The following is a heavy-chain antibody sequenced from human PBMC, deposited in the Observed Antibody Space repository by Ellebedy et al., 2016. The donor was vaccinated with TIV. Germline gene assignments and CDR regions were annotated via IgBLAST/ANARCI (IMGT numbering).Heavy chain of an antibody. D-gene: IGHD3-16*01. V-gene: IGHV1-69*13. CDR3: ARGPHTNFDY. CDR2: IVPDFHTA. CDR1: GDKFSSYA. Sequence: SVKVSXXASGDKFSSYALHWVRQAPGQGLEYMGGIVPDFHTAEYAQKFQDRVTITADESTSIVYLELRSLRSEDTAIYYCARGPHTNFDYWGQGTLVTVSS. J-gene: IGHJ4*02.